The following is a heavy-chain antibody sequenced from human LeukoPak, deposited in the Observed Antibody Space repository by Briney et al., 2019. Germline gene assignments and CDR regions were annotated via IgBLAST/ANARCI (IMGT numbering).Heavy chain of an antibody. V-gene: IGHV1-69*04. CDR1: GCTFSSYA. D-gene: IGHD3-10*01. J-gene: IGHJ4*02. CDR3: AREGLERGYYGSGSYSRLYIFDY. CDR2: IIPILGIA. Sequence: ASVKVSCKASGCTFSSYAISWVRQAPGQGLEWMGRIIPILGIANYAQKFQGRVTIIAEKSTSTAYMELSSLRSEDTAVYYCAREGLERGYYGSGSYSRLYIFDYWGQGTLVTVSS.